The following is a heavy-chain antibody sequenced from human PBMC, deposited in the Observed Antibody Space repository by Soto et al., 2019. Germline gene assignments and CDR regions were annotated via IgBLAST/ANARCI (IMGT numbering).Heavy chain of an antibody. V-gene: IGHV4-34*01. D-gene: IGHD7-27*01. CDR2: INHSGSI. Sequence: QVQLQQWGAGLLKPSETLSLTCAVYGRSFSGYYWTWSRQPPGKGLEWIGEINHSGSINYNPSLKSRVTISVDTSKNQFSLKLSSVTAADTAVYYCARGWGSGVFAYWGQGTLVTVSS. J-gene: IGHJ4*02. CDR1: GRSFSGYY. CDR3: ARGWGSGVFAY.